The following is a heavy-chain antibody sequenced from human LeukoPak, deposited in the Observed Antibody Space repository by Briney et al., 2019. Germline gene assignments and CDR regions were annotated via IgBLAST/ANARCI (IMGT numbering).Heavy chain of an antibody. CDR1: RGSLSGYY. J-gene: IGHJ4*02. Sequence: SETLSLTCAVYRGSLSGYYWCWIRQPPEKGLEWMGEINHSGSTNYNPSLKSRVTLSVDTSKNQFSLKLSSVTAADTAVYYWAGYSYGYIDDWGQGTLVTVSS. CDR2: INHSGST. D-gene: IGHD5-18*01. V-gene: IGHV4-34*01. CDR3: AGYSYGYIDD.